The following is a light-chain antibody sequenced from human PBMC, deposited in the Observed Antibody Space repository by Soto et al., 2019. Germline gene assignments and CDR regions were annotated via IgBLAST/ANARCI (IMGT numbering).Light chain of an antibody. CDR1: TSDVGGYEY. CDR3: SSYTSSSPYV. CDR2: EVT. J-gene: IGLJ1*01. V-gene: IGLV2-14*01. Sequence: QSALTQPASVSGSPGQSITISCSGTTSDVGGYEYVSWYQQHPGKAPKPMIYEVTTRPSGVSNRFSGSKSGTTASLTISGLQAEDEADYYCSSYTSSSPYVFGSGTKLTVL.